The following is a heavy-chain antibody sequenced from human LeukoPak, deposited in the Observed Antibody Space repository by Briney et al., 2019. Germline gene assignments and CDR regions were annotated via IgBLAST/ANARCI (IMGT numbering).Heavy chain of an antibody. CDR3: ARVRRVGATFYYFDY. D-gene: IGHD1-26*01. CDR1: GYTFTGYY. Sequence: GASVKVSCKASGYTFTGYYMHWVRQAPGQGLEWMGWINPNSGGANYAQKFQGRVTMTRDTSISTAYMELSRLRSDDTAVYYCARVRRVGATFYYFDYWGRGTLVTVSS. CDR2: INPNSGGA. J-gene: IGHJ4*02. V-gene: IGHV1-2*02.